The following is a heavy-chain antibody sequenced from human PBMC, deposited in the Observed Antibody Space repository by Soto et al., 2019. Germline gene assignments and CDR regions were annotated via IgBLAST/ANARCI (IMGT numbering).Heavy chain of an antibody. CDR3: GTGYGAINSPFDX. J-gene: IGHJ4*02. D-gene: IGHD1-26*01. Sequence: GGSLRLSGTASGFTFRSYAMNWVRQAPGKGPEWVAGISGSGDSTFHANSVKVRFTISRENSKNTLYLQLNSLRAEDTAVYYCGTGYGAINSPFDXWCQVTLLTISX. V-gene: IGHV3-23*01. CDR2: ISGSGDST. CDR1: GFTFRSYA.